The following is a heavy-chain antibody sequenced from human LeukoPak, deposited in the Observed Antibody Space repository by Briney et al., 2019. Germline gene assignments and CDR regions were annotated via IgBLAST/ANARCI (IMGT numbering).Heavy chain of an antibody. CDR3: ATDLAQGYFGS. V-gene: IGHV3-15*06. CDR2: GKSKDVGATT. D-gene: IGHD2/OR15-2a*01. Sequence: GGSLRLSCVASGFTFSHVWMRWARQAPGKGLEGVGRGKSKDVGATTNYSAPVKGRFTISRDDSKNSIFLQMDSLKTEDTAVYYCATDLAQGYFGSWGQGTLVTVSS. CDR1: GFTFSHVW. J-gene: IGHJ4*02.